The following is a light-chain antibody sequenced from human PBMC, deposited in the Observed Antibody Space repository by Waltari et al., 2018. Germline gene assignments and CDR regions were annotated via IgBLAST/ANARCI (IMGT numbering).Light chain of an antibody. V-gene: IGLV2-11*01. Sequence: QSALTQPRPVSGSPGQSVTLSCTGTISDVGGYHSVSWYQQHPGKAPKLMIYDVSKRPSGGPDRFSGSKSGNTASLTISWLQAEDEADYYCCSYAGSYPFVFGTGTKVTVL. CDR1: ISDVGGYHS. CDR2: DVS. CDR3: CSYAGSYPFV. J-gene: IGLJ1*01.